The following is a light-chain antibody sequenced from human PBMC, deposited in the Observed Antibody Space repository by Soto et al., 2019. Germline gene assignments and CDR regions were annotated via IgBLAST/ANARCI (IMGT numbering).Light chain of an antibody. Sequence: DIQMTQSPSSLSASVGYRVTITCRASQSISSYLNWYQQKPGKAPKLLIYAASSLQSGVPSRFSGSGSGTDFTLTISSLQPEDVATYYCPQSYSTPRTFGQGTKLEIK. J-gene: IGKJ2*01. CDR1: QSISSY. CDR2: AAS. V-gene: IGKV1-39*01. CDR3: PQSYSTPRT.